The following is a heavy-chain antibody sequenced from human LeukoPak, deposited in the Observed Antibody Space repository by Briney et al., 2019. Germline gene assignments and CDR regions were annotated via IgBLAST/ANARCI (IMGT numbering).Heavy chain of an antibody. CDR1: GFTFSSYW. V-gene: IGHV3-74*01. Sequence: GGSLRLSCGASGFTFSSYWMHWVRQARGKGLVWVSRVSLNGSTTTYADSVKGRFTISRDNAKNTLYLQMNSLRAGDTAVYYCARGRGSGASDFWGQGTLVSVSS. CDR3: ARGRGSGASDF. CDR2: VSLNGSTT. J-gene: IGHJ4*02. D-gene: IGHD6-19*01.